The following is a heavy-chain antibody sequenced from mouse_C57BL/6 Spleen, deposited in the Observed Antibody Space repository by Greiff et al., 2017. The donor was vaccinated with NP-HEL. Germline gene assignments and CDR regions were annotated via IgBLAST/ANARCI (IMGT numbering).Heavy chain of an antibody. Sequence: DVKLQESGPGLVKPSQSLSLTCSVTGYSITSGYYWNWIRQFPGNKLEWMGYISYDGSNKYNPSLKNRIPITRDTSKNQFFLKLNSVTTEDTATYYCAREVDSWFAYWGQGTLVTVSA. CDR2: ISYDGSN. CDR1: GYSITSGYY. V-gene: IGHV3-6*01. CDR3: AREVDSWFAY. J-gene: IGHJ3*01.